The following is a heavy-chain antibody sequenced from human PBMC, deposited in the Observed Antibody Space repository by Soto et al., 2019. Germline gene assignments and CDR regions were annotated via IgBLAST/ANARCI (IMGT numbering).Heavy chain of an antibody. J-gene: IGHJ3*02. CDR1: GVSLSTSGVG. CDR2: IYWNDDK. D-gene: IGHD5-18*01. V-gene: IGHV2-5*01. Sequence: QITLKESGPTLVKPTQTLTLTCTFPGVSLSTSGVGVGWIRQPPGKALVWLALIYWNDDKRYSPSLKSRLTITKDTSKNQVVLTMTNMDPVDTATYYCAHRLSSYGYLGSAFDIWGQGTMVTVSS. CDR3: AHRLSSYGYLGSAFDI.